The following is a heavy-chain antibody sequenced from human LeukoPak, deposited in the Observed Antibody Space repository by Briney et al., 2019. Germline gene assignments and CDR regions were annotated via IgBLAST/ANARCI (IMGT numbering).Heavy chain of an antibody. D-gene: IGHD1-26*01. CDR2: IYYSGST. V-gene: IGHV4-59*01. CDR3: AREDREPNRFDY. CDR1: GGSISSYY. Sequence: SETLSLTCTVSGGSISSYYWSWIRQPPGKGLEWIGYIYYSGSTNYNPSLKSRVTISVDTSKNQFSLKLSSVTAADTAVYYCAREDREPNRFDYWGQGTLVTVSS. J-gene: IGHJ4*02.